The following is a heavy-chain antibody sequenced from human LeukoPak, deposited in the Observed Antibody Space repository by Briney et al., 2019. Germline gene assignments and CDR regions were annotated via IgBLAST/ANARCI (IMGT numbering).Heavy chain of an antibody. CDR1: GFTFSSSA. D-gene: IGHD3-3*01. V-gene: IGHV3-23*01. CDR2: ISGNGGNT. J-gene: IGHJ3*02. CDR3: AKEGPYDFWSGHASAFDI. Sequence: PGGSLRLPCAASGFTFSSSAMNWVRQAPGKGLEWVSAISGNGGNTYYAGSVTGRFTISRDNSKNTLYLQIDSLSAEDTAVYYCAKEGPYDFWSGHASAFDIWGQGTKVTVSS.